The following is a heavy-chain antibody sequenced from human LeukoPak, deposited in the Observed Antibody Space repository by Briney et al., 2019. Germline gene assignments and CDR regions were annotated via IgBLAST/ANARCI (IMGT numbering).Heavy chain of an antibody. D-gene: IGHD3-10*01. V-gene: IGHV3-23*01. CDR2: ISGSGSST. J-gene: IGHJ5*02. CDR1: GFIFSSYA. CDR3: AKDRNYYGSGSSNWFDP. Sequence: GGSLRLSCAASGFIFSSYAMSWVRQAPGKGLEWVSVISGSGSSTYYADSVKGRFTTSRDNSKNTLYLQMNSLRAEDTAVYYCAKDRNYYGSGSSNWFDPWGQGTLVTVSS.